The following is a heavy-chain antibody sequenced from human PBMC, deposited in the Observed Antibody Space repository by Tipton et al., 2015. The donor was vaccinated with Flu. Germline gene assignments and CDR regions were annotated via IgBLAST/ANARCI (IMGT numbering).Heavy chain of an antibody. V-gene: IGHV3-30*03. D-gene: IGHD3-22*01. CDR2: ISHDGNQQ. CDR1: GFSFSAYG. CDR3: ATLPVSPSSYYDNSDPSFFDY. J-gene: IGHJ4*02. Sequence: RSLRLSCTASGFSFSAYGMHWVRQAPGQGLEWVAAISHDGNQQNSIASVKGRFTLSRENSKNSLYLQMNSLRLEDTAVYYCATLPVSPSSYYDNSDPSFFDYWGQGTLVTVSS.